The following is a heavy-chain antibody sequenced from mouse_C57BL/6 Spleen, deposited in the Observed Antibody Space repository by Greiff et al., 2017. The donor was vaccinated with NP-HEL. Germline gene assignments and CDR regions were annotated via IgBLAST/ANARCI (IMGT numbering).Heavy chain of an antibody. J-gene: IGHJ2*01. CDR3: ARPYQGY. D-gene: IGHD2-10*01. CDR1: GYTFTDYY. Sequence: EVQLQQSGPELVKPGASVKISCKASGYTFTDYYMNWVKQSHGKSLEWIGDINPNNGGTSYNQKFKGKATLTVDKSSSTAYMELRSLTSEDSAVYYCARPYQGYWGQGTTLTVSS. CDR2: INPNNGGT. V-gene: IGHV1-26*01.